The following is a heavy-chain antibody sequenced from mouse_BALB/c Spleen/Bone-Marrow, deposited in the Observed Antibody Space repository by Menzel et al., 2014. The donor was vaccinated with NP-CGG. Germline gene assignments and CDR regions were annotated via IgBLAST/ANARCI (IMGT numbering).Heavy chain of an antibody. V-gene: IGHV1S135*01. D-gene: IGHD2-1*01. Sequence: VQLQQPGPELVKPGASVKVSCKASGYAFXSYNIYWVKQSHGKSLEWIGYIDPYNGDTNYNQKFKVKATLTVDKSSSTAYMHLNSLTSEDSAVYYCASCGNYEAWFAYWGQGTLVTVSA. J-gene: IGHJ3*01. CDR2: IDPYNGDT. CDR3: ASCGNYEAWFAY. CDR1: GYAFXSYN.